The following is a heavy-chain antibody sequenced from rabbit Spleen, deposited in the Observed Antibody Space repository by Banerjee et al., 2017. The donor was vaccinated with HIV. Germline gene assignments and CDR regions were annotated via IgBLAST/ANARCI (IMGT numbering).Heavy chain of an antibody. CDR3: ARTDTSSKPFNL. CDR1: GFPFSNKAV. CDR2: INAITGKA. J-gene: IGHJ4*01. Sequence: QEQLVESGGGLVKPGASLTLTCKASGFPFSNKAVMCWVRQAPGKGLEWIACINAITGKAVYASWAKGRFTISKTSSTTVTLQMTSLTAADTATFFCARTDTSSKPFNLWGPGTLVTVS. V-gene: IGHV1S45*01. D-gene: IGHD1-1*01.